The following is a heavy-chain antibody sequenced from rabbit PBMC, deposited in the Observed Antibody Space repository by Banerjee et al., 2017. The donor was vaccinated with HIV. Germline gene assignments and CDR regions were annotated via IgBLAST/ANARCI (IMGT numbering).Heavy chain of an antibody. CDR1: GFSFSSGYD. CDR2: IHVGTDGNT. J-gene: IGHJ4*01. V-gene: IGHV1S45*01. D-gene: IGHD1-1*01. CDR3: ARGTSSSGYYSGSLTL. Sequence: QEQLVESGGGLVQPEGSLTLTCTASGFSFSSGYDMCWVRQAPGKGLEWIASIHVGTDGNTAYASWAKGRFTISKTSSTTVTLQMTSLTAADTATYFCARGTSSSGYYSGSLTLWGPGTLVTVS.